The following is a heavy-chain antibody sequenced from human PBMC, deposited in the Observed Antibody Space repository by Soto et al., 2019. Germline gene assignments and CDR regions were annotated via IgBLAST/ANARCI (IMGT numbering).Heavy chain of an antibody. Sequence: ASVKVSRKASGFTFTSSAVQWVRQARGQRLEWIGWIVVGSGNTNYAQKFQERVTITRDMSTSTAYMELSSLRSEDTAVYYCAADGYSYGYSLGYYYGMDVWGQGTTVTVSS. CDR1: GFTFTSSA. CDR3: AADGYSYGYSLGYYYGMDV. D-gene: IGHD5-18*01. V-gene: IGHV1-58*01. J-gene: IGHJ6*02. CDR2: IVVGSGNT.